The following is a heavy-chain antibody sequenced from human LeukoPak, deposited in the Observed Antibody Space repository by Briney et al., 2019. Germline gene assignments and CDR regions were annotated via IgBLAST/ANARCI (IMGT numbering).Heavy chain of an antibody. J-gene: IGHJ4*02. CDR3: ARAVTRDYGDYFDY. CDR2: IKQDGSEK. V-gene: IGHV3-7*01. D-gene: IGHD4-17*01. Sequence: GGSLRLSCAASGFTFSSYWMSWVRQAPGKGLEWVANIKQDGSEKYYVDSVKGRFTISRDNAKNSLYLQMNSLRAEDTAVYYCARAVTRDYGDYFDYWGQGTLVTVSS. CDR1: GFTFSSYW.